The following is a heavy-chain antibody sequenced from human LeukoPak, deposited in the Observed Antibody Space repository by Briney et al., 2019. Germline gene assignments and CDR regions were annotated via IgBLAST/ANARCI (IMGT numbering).Heavy chain of an antibody. CDR1: GFTVSSNY. V-gene: IGHV3-66*01. Sequence: GGSLRLSCAASGFTVSSNYMSWVRQAPGKGLEWFSVIYSGGSTYYADSVKGRFTISRDNSKNTLYLQMNSLRAEDTAVYYCARDFRYCSSTSCYSYYFDYWGQGTLVTVSS. CDR2: IYSGGST. J-gene: IGHJ4*02. CDR3: ARDFRYCSSTSCYSYYFDY. D-gene: IGHD2-2*01.